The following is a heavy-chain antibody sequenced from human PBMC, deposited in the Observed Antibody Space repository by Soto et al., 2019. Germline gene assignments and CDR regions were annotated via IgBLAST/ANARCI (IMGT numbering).Heavy chain of an antibody. D-gene: IGHD3-10*01. CDR1: GGSISSYY. J-gene: IGHJ6*02. CDR3: ARQGFGPLPGLVDV. CDR2: VHHSWGS. V-gene: IGHV4-59*08. Sequence: QVQLQESGPGLVKPSETLSLSCTVSGGSISSYYWSWFRQSPGKRMEWIGYVHHSWGSSYNPSLQSRVALSLDTSKSQFSLKVTSVTAPDTAVYYCARQGFGPLPGLVDVWGQGTTVTVSS.